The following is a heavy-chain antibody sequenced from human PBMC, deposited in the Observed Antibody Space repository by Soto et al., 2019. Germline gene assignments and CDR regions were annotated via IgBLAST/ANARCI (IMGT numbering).Heavy chain of an antibody. CDR3: ARLYGDHHLVYYYYGMDV. D-gene: IGHD4-17*01. Sequence: PGESLKISCKGSGYSFTSYWISWVRQMPGKGLEWMGRIDPSDSYTNYSPSFQGHVTISADKSISTAYLQWSSLKASDTAMYYFARLYGDHHLVYYYYGMDVWGQGTTVTVSS. J-gene: IGHJ6*02. CDR2: IDPSDSYT. V-gene: IGHV5-10-1*01. CDR1: GYSFTSYW.